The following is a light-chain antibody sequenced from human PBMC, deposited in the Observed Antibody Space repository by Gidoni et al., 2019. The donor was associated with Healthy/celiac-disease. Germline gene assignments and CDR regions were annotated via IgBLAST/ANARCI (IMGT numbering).Light chain of an antibody. CDR2: CSS. CDR3: QQYGSFGVT. V-gene: IGKV3-20*01. Sequence: EIVLTQHPGTLSLSPGERANRSCRASQSVSSSYLAWYQQKPGRAPSLLIYCSSSRATGIPYRFSGSGSGTDFTLTISRLEPEDFAVYSCQQYGSFGVTFGQGTLLEIK. CDR1: QSVSSSY. J-gene: IGKJ5*01.